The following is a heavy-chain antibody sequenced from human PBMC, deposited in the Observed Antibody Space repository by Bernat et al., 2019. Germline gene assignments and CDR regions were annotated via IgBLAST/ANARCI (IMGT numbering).Heavy chain of an antibody. D-gene: IGHD6-19*01. CDR3: AGLYRIGQWLAHYFDY. V-gene: IGHV4-39*01. CDR2: IYYSGST. Sequence: QLQLQESGPGLVKPSETLSLTCTVSGGSISSSSYYWGWIRQPPGKGLEWIGSIYYSGSTYYNPSLKSRVTISVDTSKNQFSLKLSSVTAADTAVYYCAGLYRIGQWLAHYFDYWGQGTLVTVSS. CDR1: GGSISSSSYY. J-gene: IGHJ4*02.